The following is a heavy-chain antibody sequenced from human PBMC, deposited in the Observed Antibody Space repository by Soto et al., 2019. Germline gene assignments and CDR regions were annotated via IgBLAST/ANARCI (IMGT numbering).Heavy chain of an antibody. CDR1: GYPFSKYG. V-gene: IGHV1-18*04. D-gene: IGHD5-12*01. CDR2: IKPDNGDT. J-gene: IGHJ5*02. CDR3: ATSYDSGFDP. Sequence: QLQLVQSGAEVERPGASVRVSCKAYGYPFSKYGISWIRQAPGQGLEWMGWIKPDNGDTNYAQKCQGRVTMTTDTSSNTAYMELRSLRPDDTAVYYCATSYDSGFDPWGQGPLVSVSS.